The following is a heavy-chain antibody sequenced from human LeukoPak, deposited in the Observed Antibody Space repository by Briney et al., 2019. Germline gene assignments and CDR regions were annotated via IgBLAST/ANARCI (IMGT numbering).Heavy chain of an antibody. CDR3: ASGPVAQPFDI. D-gene: IGHD6-19*01. CDR2: ISSNSGTT. V-gene: IGHV3-48*04. Sequence: GGSLRLSCAASGFTFSNYYMSWVRQAPGKGLEWVSYISSNSGTTYYADSVKGRLTISRDNTKITLDLQMNSLRAEDTAVYYCASGPVAQPFDIWGQGTMVPVSS. CDR1: GFTFSNYY. J-gene: IGHJ3*02.